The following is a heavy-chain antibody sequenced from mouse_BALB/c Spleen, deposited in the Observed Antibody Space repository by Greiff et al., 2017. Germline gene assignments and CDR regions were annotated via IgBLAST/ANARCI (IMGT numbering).Heavy chain of an antibody. Sequence: VQLQQSGPELVKPGASVKISCKASGYAFSSSWMNWVKQRPGQGLEWIGRIYPGDGDTNYNGKFKGKATLTADKSSSTAYMQLSSLTSVDSAVYFCARDGNHFDYWGQGTTLTVSS. V-gene: IGHV1-82*01. CDR2: IYPGDGDT. CDR3: ARDGNHFDY. D-gene: IGHD2-1*01. CDR1: GYAFSSSW. J-gene: IGHJ2*01.